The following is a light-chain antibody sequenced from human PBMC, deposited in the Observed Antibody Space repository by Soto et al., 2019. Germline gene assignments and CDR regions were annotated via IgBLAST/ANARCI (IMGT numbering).Light chain of an antibody. J-gene: IGKJ3*01. CDR2: GAS. V-gene: IGKV3-20*01. CDR3: QQYDLALN. CDR1: QKISNKY. Sequence: EMVLTQSPGILSLSPGERATLSCRASQKISNKYLAWYQQKPGQAPRLLIFGASTRATVIPDRFVGRGSGTDFTLTISRLEPEDFAVYYCQQYDLALNFGHGTKVEIK.